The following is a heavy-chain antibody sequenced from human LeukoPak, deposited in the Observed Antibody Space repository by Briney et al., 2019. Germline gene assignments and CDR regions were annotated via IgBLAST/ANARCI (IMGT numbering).Heavy chain of an antibody. Sequence: SETLSLTCTVSGGSISSYYWSWLRQPPGKGLEWVGHIYYSGSTNYNPSLKSRVTISVDMSKNQFSLKLSSVTAADTAVYYCAREDSNGYSGHDYWGQGTLVTVSS. J-gene: IGHJ4*02. CDR1: GGSISSYY. CDR2: IYYSGST. CDR3: AREDSNGYSGHDY. D-gene: IGHD3-22*01. V-gene: IGHV4-59*01.